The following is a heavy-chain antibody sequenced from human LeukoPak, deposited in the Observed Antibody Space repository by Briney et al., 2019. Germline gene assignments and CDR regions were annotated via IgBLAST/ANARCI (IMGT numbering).Heavy chain of an antibody. CDR1: GYTFTGCY. Sequence: ASVKVSCKASGYTFTGCYMHWVRQAPGQGLEWMGIINPSGGSTSYAQKFQGRVTMTRDMSTSTVYMELSSLRSEDTAVYYCAGDGVVVVAAQYFQHWGQGTLVTVSS. CDR3: AGDGVVVVAAQYFQH. D-gene: IGHD2-15*01. J-gene: IGHJ1*01. V-gene: IGHV1-46*01. CDR2: INPSGGST.